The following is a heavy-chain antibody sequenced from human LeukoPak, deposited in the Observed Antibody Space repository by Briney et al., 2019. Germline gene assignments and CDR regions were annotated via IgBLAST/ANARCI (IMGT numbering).Heavy chain of an antibody. Sequence: SGGSLRLSCAASGFTFSSYEMNWVRQAPGKGLEWVSYISSSGSTIYYADSVKGRFTISRDNAKNSLYLQMNSLRAEDTAVYYCARGSNTLWFFDYWGQGTLVTVSS. J-gene: IGHJ4*02. CDR1: GFTFSSYE. V-gene: IGHV3-48*03. D-gene: IGHD3-10*01. CDR3: ARGSNTLWFFDY. CDR2: ISSSGSTI.